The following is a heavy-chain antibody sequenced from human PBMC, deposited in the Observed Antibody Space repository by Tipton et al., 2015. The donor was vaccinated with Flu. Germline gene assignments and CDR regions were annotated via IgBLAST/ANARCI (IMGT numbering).Heavy chain of an antibody. CDR1: GFTFRTNG. CDR3: AKDGWDTSGWYPFDY. J-gene: IGHJ4*02. V-gene: IGHV3-30*02. Sequence: SLRLSCAASGFTFRTNGMHWVRQAPGKGLEWVAHIRSDETTEYADSVKGRFTISRDNSKNALYLLINSLRTEDTAVYYCAKDGWDTSGWYPFDYWGQGTLVTVSS. D-gene: IGHD6-19*01. CDR2: IRSDETTE.